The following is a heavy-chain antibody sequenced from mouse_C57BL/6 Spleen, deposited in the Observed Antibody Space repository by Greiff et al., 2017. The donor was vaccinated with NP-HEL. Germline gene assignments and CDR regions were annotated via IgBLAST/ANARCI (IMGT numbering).Heavy chain of an antibody. CDR3: AKNVYYGSSYWYFDV. Sequence: VQLQQSGPGLVQPSQSLSITCTVSGFSLTSYGVHWVRQSPGKGLEWLGVIWRGGSTDYNVAFMSRLSITKDNSKSQVFFKMNSLQADDTAIYYCAKNVYYGSSYWYFDVWGTGTTVTVSS. V-gene: IGHV2-5*01. D-gene: IGHD1-1*01. J-gene: IGHJ1*03. CDR1: GFSLTSYG. CDR2: IWRGGST.